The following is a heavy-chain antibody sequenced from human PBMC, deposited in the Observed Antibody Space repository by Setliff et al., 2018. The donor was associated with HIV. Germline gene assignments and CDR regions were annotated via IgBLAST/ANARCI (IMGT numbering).Heavy chain of an antibody. Sequence: ASVKVSCKASGYTFTSYDINWVRQATGQGLEWMGWMNPNSGATNYAQKFQGRVTMTRDTSISTAYMELSRLRSDDTAIYYCATKVYCTNGVCLDASDIWGQGTMVTVSS. D-gene: IGHD2-8*01. J-gene: IGHJ3*02. V-gene: IGHV1-2*02. CDR2: MNPNSGAT. CDR3: ATKVYCTNGVCLDASDI. CDR1: GYTFTSYD.